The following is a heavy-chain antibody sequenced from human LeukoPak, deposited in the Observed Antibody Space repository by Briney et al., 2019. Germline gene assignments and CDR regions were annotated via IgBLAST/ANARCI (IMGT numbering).Heavy chain of an antibody. Sequence: SETLSLPCAVYVGSFSGYYWSWIRQPPGKGREWIGEINHSGSTNYNPSLKSRVTISVDTSKNQFSLKLSSVTAADTAVYYCARRRKLTTDYWGQGTLVTVSS. J-gene: IGHJ4*02. CDR3: ARRRKLTTDY. CDR1: VGSFSGYY. D-gene: IGHD4/OR15-4a*01. V-gene: IGHV4-34*01. CDR2: INHSGST.